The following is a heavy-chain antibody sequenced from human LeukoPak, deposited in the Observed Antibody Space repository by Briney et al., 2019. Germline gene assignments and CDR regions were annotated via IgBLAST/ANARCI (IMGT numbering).Heavy chain of an antibody. CDR1: GGSFSGYY. CDR2: INHSGST. CDR3: ASIRSSWYPNFDY. V-gene: IGHV4-34*01. J-gene: IGHJ4*02. Sequence: SETLSLTCAVYGGSFSGYYWSWIRQPPGKGLEWIGEINHSGSTNYNPSLKSRVTISVDTSKNQFSLKLSSVTAADTAVYYCASIRSSWYPNFDYWGQGSLVTVSS. D-gene: IGHD6-13*01.